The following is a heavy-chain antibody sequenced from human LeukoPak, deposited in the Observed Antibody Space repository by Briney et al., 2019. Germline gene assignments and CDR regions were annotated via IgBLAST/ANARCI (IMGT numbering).Heavy chain of an antibody. D-gene: IGHD3-9*01. CDR3: AKDQSGRYFDWLFPRYYFDY. CDR2: ISGSGGST. V-gene: IGHV3-23*01. J-gene: IGHJ4*02. Sequence: GGSLRLSCAASGFTFSSYAMSWVRQAPGKGLEWVSAISGSGGSTYYADSVKGRFTISRDNSKNTLYLQMNSLRAEDTAVYYCAKDQSGRYFDWLFPRYYFDYWGQGTLVTVSS. CDR1: GFTFSSYA.